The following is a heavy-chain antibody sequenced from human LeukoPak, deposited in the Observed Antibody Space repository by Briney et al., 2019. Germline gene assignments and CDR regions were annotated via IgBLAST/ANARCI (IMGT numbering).Heavy chain of an antibody. CDR1: GGTFSSYA. V-gene: IGHV1-69*04. D-gene: IGHD3-10*01. J-gene: IGHJ5*02. Sequence: ASVKFSCKASGGTFSSYAISWVRRAPGQGLEGMGRFIPILGIANYAQQFQGRATITADKSTSTAYREMSSVRSQDTGVYYCASEIAAMVRGSVIRSWFDRWGQGTLVTVSS. CDR2: FIPILGIA. CDR3: ASEIAAMVRGSVIRSWFDR.